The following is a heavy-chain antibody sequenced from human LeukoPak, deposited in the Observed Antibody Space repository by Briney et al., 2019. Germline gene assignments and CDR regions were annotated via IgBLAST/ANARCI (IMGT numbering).Heavy chain of an antibody. J-gene: IGHJ3*02. CDR2: ISSSGSSI. CDR3: ARDSHKFDSSGYHPDAFDI. Sequence: GGSLRLSCAASGLTFSSYEMNWVRQAPGKGLEWVSYISSSGSSIYYADSVKGRFTISRDNAKKSLYLQMHSLRAEDTAVYYCARDSHKFDSSGYHPDAFDIWGQGTMVTVSS. V-gene: IGHV3-48*03. D-gene: IGHD3-22*01. CDR1: GLTFSSYE.